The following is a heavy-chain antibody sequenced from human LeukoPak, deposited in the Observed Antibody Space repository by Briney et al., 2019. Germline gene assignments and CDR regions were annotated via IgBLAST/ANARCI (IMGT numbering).Heavy chain of an antibody. J-gene: IGHJ4*02. D-gene: IGHD2-2*01. CDR2: IYYSGST. CDR3: ARFSLLGYCSSTSCYPGGYFDY. V-gene: IGHV4-39*01. Sequence: SETLSLTCTVSGGSISSSSYYWGWIRQPPGKGLEWIGSIYYSGSTYYNPSLKSRVTISVDTSKNQFSLKLSSVTAADTAVYYCARFSLLGYCSSTSCYPGGYFDYWGQGTLVTVSS. CDR1: GGSISSSSYY.